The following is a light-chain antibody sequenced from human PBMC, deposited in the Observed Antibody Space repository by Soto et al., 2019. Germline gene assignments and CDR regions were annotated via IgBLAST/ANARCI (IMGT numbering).Light chain of an antibody. Sequence: ELVLTQSPATLSLSPGERATLSCRASQSVSSYLAWYQQKPGQAPRLLIYDSSNRATGIPARFSGSGSGTDFTLTISSLEPEDFAIYYCQQRIIRPPFPFTFGPGTKVDIK. J-gene: IGKJ3*01. CDR3: QQRIIRPPFPFT. V-gene: IGKV3-11*01. CDR1: QSVSSY. CDR2: DSS.